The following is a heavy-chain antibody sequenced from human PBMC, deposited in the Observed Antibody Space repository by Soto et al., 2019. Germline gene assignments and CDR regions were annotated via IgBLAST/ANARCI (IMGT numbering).Heavy chain of an antibody. CDR2: IYPGDSDT. Sequence: GESLKISCKGSGYSFTSYWLGWVRQMPGKGLEWMGIIYPGDSDTRYSPSFQGQVTISADKSISTAYLQWSSLKASDTAMYYCARGGYCSSTSCYTGSPPYGMDVWGQGTTVTVSS. CDR3: ARGGYCSSTSCYTGSPPYGMDV. D-gene: IGHD2-2*02. V-gene: IGHV5-51*01. CDR1: GYSFTSYW. J-gene: IGHJ6*02.